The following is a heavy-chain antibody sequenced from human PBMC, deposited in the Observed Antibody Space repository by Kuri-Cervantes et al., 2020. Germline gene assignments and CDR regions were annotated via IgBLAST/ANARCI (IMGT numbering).Heavy chain of an antibody. CDR1: GFTFSWFW. D-gene: IGHD3-16*01. CDR3: ARGGDVHGGNFDY. Sequence: GESLKISCAASGFTFSWFWMNWVRQAPGKGLEWVANIKQDGSERYYGDSVKGRFTISRDNAKNSLYLQMNSLRAEDTAVYYCARGGDVHGGNFDYWGQGTLVTVSS. V-gene: IGHV3-7*01. J-gene: IGHJ4*02. CDR2: IKQDGSER.